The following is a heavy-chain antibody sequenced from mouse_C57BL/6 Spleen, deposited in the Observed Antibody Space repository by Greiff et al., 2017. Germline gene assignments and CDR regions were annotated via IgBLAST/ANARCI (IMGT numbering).Heavy chain of an antibody. V-gene: IGHV1-64*01. CDR1: GYTFTSYW. J-gene: IGHJ4*01. D-gene: IGHD2-5*01. CDR2: IHPNSGST. Sequence: QVQLQQPGAELVKPGASVKLSCKASGYTFTSYWMHWVKQRPGQGLEWIGMIHPNSGSTNYNEKFKSKDTLTVDKSSSTAYMQLSSLTSEDSAVYYCARSYYSNYVGDAMDYWGQGTSVTVSS. CDR3: ARSYYSNYVGDAMDY.